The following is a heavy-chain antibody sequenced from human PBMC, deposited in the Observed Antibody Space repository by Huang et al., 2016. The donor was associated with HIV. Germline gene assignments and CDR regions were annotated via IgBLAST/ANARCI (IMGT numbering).Heavy chain of an antibody. CDR3: AKDTYYDILTAYYSYFDY. J-gene: IGHJ4*02. CDR1: GFTFDGYA. Sequence: EVQLVESGGGLVQPGRSLRLSCAASGFTFDGYAIHWVRQAPGKGLEWVAGISWNSGSIGYADSVKGRFTISRDNAKNSLYLQMNSLRAEDTALYYCAKDTYYDILTAYYSYFDYWGQGTLVTVSS. CDR2: ISWNSGSI. D-gene: IGHD3-9*01. V-gene: IGHV3-9*01.